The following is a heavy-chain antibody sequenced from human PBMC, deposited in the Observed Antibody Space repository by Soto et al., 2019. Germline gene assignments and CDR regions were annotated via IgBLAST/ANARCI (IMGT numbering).Heavy chain of an antibody. J-gene: IGHJ4*02. Sequence: GASVNVSCKASGGTFSSYAISWVRQAPGQGLEWMGGIIPIFGTANYAQKFQGRVTITADESTSTAYLELTRLRSEDTAVYYCAREGIAARIPTDWGQGTLVTVSS. V-gene: IGHV1-69*13. CDR3: AREGIAARIPTD. CDR2: IIPIFGTA. D-gene: IGHD6-6*01. CDR1: GGTFSSYA.